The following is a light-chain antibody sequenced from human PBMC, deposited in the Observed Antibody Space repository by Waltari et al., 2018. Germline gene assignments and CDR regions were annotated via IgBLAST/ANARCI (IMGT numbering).Light chain of an antibody. CDR2: RNN. CDR1: TSNIGNNF. CDR3: AAWDDKMSGPWV. V-gene: IGLV1-47*01. Sequence: QSVLTQPPSTSGTPGQRVTISCSGSTSNIGNNFVYWYQQLPGTAPNLLIYRNNQRPSGVPDRFSGSKSGTSAFLAINGLRSEDEADYYCAAWDDKMSGPWVFGGGTKLTVL. J-gene: IGLJ3*02.